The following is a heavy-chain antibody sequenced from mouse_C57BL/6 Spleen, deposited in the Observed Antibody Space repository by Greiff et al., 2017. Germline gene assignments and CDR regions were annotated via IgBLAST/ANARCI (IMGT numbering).Heavy chain of an antibody. D-gene: IGHD1-1*01. CDR3: ARGANYGSSYFDY. J-gene: IGHJ2*01. CDR2: IYPGGGYT. Sequence: VQLQQSGAELVRPGTSVKMSCKASGYTFTNYWIGWAKQRPGHGLEWIGDIYPGGGYTNYNEKFKGKATLTADKSSSTAYMQFSSLTSEDSAIYYCARGANYGSSYFDYWGQGTTLTVSS. CDR1: GYTFTNYW. V-gene: IGHV1-63*01.